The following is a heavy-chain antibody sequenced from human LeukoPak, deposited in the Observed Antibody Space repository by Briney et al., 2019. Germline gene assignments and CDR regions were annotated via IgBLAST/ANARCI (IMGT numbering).Heavy chain of an antibody. CDR3: ARDGGYSGSYYDY. V-gene: IGHV3-30*19. CDR2: ISYDGSNK. J-gene: IGHJ4*02. Sequence: GGSLRLSCVASGFTFSNYGMYWVRQAPGKGLEWVAVISYDGSNKYYADSVKGRFTISRDNSKNTLYLQMNSLRAEDTAVYYCARDGGYSGSYYDYWGQGTLVTVSS. D-gene: IGHD1-26*01. CDR1: GFTFSNYG.